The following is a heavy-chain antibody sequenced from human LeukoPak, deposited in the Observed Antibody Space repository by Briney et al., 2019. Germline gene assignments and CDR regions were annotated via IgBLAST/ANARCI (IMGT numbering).Heavy chain of an antibody. Sequence: PSETLSLTCTVSGYSISSGYYWGWIRRPPGKGLEWIGSIYHSGSSYYNPSLKSRVTISVDTSKNQFSLKLRSVTAADTAVYHCARAETYSSGWYDPFFDYWGQGTLVTVST. V-gene: IGHV4-38-2*02. CDR3: ARAETYSSGWYDPFFDY. J-gene: IGHJ4*02. D-gene: IGHD6-19*01. CDR1: GYSISSGYY. CDR2: IYHSGSS.